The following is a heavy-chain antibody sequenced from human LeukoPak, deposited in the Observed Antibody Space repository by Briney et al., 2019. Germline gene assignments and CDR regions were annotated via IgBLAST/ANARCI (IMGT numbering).Heavy chain of an antibody. V-gene: IGHV4-31*03. CDR3: AREHLRGRTYGTGVFDD. D-gene: IGHD5-18*01. CDR2: IYYSGST. J-gene: IGHJ5*02. Sequence: TSQTLSLTCTVSGGSLSSGGYYWSWIRQHPGKGLEWIGYIYYSGSTYYSPSLKSRVTISVDTSKNQFSLKLRSVTAADTAVYFCAREHLRGRTYGTGVFDDWGQGTLVTVSS. CDR1: GGSLSSGGYY.